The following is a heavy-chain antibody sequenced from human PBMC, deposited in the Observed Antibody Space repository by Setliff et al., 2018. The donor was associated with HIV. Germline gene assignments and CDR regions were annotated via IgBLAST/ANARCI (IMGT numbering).Heavy chain of an antibody. CDR1: GYIFTSHA. CDR2: INGGNGNT. J-gene: IGHJ3*02. V-gene: IGHV1-3*01. Sequence: VASVKVSCKASGYIFTSHATHWVRQAPGQRLEWMGWINGGNGNTKYSQNFQGRVTITRDTSASTAYMELSSLRSEDTAVYYCARDGGYCSTISCSIQGFDIWGQGTMVTVSS. D-gene: IGHD2-2*01. CDR3: ARDGGYCSTISCSIQGFDI.